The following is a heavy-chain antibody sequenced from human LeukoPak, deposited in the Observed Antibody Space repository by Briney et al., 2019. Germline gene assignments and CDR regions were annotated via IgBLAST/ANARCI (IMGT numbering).Heavy chain of an antibody. Sequence: GESLKISCKGSGYSFNTYWIGWVRQMPGKGLEWMGIIYPGDSDTRYSPPLQGRVTISADESINTAYLQWGSLKASDTALYYCARVGARVPIDSWGQGSLVTVSS. CDR2: IYPGDSDT. V-gene: IGHV5-51*01. D-gene: IGHD1-26*01. CDR1: GYSFNTYW. J-gene: IGHJ5*01. CDR3: ARVGARVPIDS.